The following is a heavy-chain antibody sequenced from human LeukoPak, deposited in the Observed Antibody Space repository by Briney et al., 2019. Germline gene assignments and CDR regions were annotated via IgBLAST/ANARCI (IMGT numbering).Heavy chain of an antibody. V-gene: IGHV3-30-3*01. D-gene: IGHD3-10*01. CDR2: ISYDGSNK. J-gene: IGHJ4*02. Sequence: PGRSLRLSCAASGFTFSSYAMHWVRQAPGKGLEWVAVISYDGSNKYYADSVKGRFTISRDNSKNTLYLQTNSLRAEDTAVYYCARDPTYYGSGSYHFDYWGQGTLVTVSS. CDR1: GFTFSSYA. CDR3: ARDPTYYGSGSYHFDY.